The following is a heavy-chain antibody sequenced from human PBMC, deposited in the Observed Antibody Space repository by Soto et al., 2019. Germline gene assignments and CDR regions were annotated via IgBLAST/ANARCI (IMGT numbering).Heavy chain of an antibody. CDR2: ISYDGSNK. CDR1: GFTFSSYA. D-gene: IGHD6-6*01. Sequence: PGGSLRLSCAASGFTFSSYAMHWVRQAPGKGLEWVAVISYDGSNKYYADSVKGRFTISRDNSKNTLYLQMNSLRAEDTAVYYCASSTLMPGGVEYSSYWNLGGPWFDPWGQGTLVTVSS. J-gene: IGHJ5*02. CDR3: ASSTLMPGGVEYSSYWNLGGPWFDP. V-gene: IGHV3-30-3*01.